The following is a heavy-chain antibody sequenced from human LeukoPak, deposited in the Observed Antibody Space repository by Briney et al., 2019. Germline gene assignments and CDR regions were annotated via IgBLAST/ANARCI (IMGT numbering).Heavy chain of an antibody. D-gene: IGHD1-1*01. CDR2: TYYRSKWYN. V-gene: IGHV6-1*01. CDR1: GDSVSSNSGA. J-gene: IGHJ4*02. CDR3: ARGVRGTTAGFDS. Sequence: SQTLSLTCAISGDSVSSNSGAWNWIRQSPSRGLEWLGRTYYRSKWYNDYAVSVKSRLTINPDTSKNQFSLHLNSVTPEDTAVYYCARGVRGTTAGFDSWGQGTLVTVSS.